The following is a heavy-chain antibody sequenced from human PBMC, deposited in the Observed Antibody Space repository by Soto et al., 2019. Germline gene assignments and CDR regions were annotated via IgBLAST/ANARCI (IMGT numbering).Heavy chain of an antibody. V-gene: IGHV3-53*04. CDR2: IYSGGST. D-gene: IGHD3-22*01. CDR3: ARFFSGYYDSSGYYAYFDY. J-gene: IGHJ4*02. CDR1: GFTVSSNY. Sequence: GGSLRLSCAASGFTVSSNYMSWVRQAPGKGLEWVSVIYSGGSTYYADSEKGRFTISRHNSKNTLYLQMNSLRAEDTAVYYCARFFSGYYDSSGYYAYFDYWGQGTLVTVSS.